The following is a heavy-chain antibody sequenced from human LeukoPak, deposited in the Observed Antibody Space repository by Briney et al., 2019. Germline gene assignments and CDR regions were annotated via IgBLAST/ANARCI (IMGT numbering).Heavy chain of an antibody. CDR2: IDSDGTGI. D-gene: IGHD1-26*01. Sequence: PGGSLRLSCVASGVSFSTTWMHWFRQAPGKGLVWVSRIDSDGTGIIYADSVKGRFTISRDNSKNTLYLQMNSLRAEDTAVYYCAKDISGSYFADYYYMDVWGKGTTVTVSS. CDR3: AKDISGSYFADYYYMDV. J-gene: IGHJ6*03. CDR1: GVSFSTTW. V-gene: IGHV3-74*01.